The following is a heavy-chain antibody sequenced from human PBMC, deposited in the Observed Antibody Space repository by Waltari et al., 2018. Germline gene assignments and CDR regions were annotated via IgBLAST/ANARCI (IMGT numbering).Heavy chain of an antibody. CDR1: GGSISSYY. D-gene: IGHD2-15*01. CDR2: IYTSGST. CDR3: ARVAEEQYCSGGSCPVGAFDI. V-gene: IGHV4-4*07. J-gene: IGHJ3*02. Sequence: QVQLQESGPGLVKPSETLSLTCTVSGGSISSYYWSWIRQPAGKGLEWICRIYTSGSTNYNPYLKSRVTMSGDTSKNQFYLKLSSGTAADTAVYYCARVAEEQYCSGGSCPVGAFDIWGQGTMVTVSS.